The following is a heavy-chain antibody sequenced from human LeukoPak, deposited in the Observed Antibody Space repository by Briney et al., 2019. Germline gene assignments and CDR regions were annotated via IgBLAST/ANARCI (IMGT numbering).Heavy chain of an antibody. CDR2: IRYDGSNK. J-gene: IGHJ4*02. CDR1: GFTFSSYG. D-gene: IGHD3-10*01. V-gene: IGHV3-30*02. CDR3: ARDRVYYYGSGSLPVVGYYFDY. Sequence: PGGSLRLSCAASGFTFSSYGMHWVRQAPGKGLEWVAFIRYDGSNKYYADSVKGRFTISRDNSKNTLYLQMNSLRAEDTAVYYCARDRVYYYGSGSLPVVGYYFDYWGQGTLVTVSS.